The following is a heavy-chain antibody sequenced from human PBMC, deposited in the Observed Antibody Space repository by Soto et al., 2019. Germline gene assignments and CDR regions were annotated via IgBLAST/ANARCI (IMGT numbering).Heavy chain of an antibody. Sequence: GESLKISCKGSGYSFTSYWIGWVRQMPGKGLEWMGIIYPGDSDTRYSPSFQGQVTISADKSISTAYLQWSSLKASDTAMYYCASQPPVKLVINDHYYLLAVSAQGSTVTVSS. CDR2: IYPGDSDT. V-gene: IGHV5-51*01. D-gene: IGHD6-6*01. J-gene: IGHJ6*02. CDR1: GYSFTSYW. CDR3: ASQPPVKLVINDHYYLLAV.